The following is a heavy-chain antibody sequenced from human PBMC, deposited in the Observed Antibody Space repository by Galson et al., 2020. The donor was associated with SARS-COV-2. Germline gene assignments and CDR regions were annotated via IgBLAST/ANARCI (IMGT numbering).Heavy chain of an antibody. CDR2: FDPEDGET. CDR3: ATGIAVAGTPSNYYYYYGMDV. V-gene: IGHV1-24*01. D-gene: IGHD6-19*01. J-gene: IGHJ6*02. Sequence: VKVSCKVSGYTLTELSMHWVRQAPGKGLEWMGGFDPEDGETIYAQKFQGRVTMTEDTSTDTAYMELSSLRSEDTAVYYCATGIAVAGTPSNYYYYYGMDVWGQGTTVTVSS. CDR1: GYTLTELS.